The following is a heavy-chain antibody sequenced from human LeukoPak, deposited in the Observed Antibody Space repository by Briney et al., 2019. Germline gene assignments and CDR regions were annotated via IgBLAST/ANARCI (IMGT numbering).Heavy chain of an antibody. J-gene: IGHJ6*02. CDR2: ISGSGGST. V-gene: IGHV3-23*01. CDR3: VKGAMVREYYYYYGMDV. Sequence: GGSLRLSCAASGFTFSSYAMSWVRQAPGKGLEWVSAISGSGGSTYYADSVKGRFTISRDNSKNTLYLQMNSLRAADTAVYYFVKGAMVREYYYYYGMDVWGQGTTVTVSS. CDR1: GFTFSSYA. D-gene: IGHD3-10*01.